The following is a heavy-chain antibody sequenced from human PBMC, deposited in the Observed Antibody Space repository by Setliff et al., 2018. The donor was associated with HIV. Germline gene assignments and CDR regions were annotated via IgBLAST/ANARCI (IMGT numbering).Heavy chain of an antibody. CDR1: GFSFSSYT. V-gene: IGHV3-30*04. D-gene: IGHD3-9*01. CDR3: ATHRKYDILTGYYRDHIDY. J-gene: IGHJ4*02. Sequence: GGSLRLSCEASGFSFSSYTMNWVRQAPGKGLEWVAVILYDGSNKYYADSVKGRFTISRDNLKKRVYLQMSSLRAEDTAVYYCATHRKYDILTGYYRDHIDYWGQGTLVTVSS. CDR2: ILYDGSNK.